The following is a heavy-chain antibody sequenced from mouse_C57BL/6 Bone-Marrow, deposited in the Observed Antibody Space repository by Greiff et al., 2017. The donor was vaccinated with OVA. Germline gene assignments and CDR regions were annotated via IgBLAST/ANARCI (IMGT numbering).Heavy chain of an antibody. Sequence: VQLQQSGPELVKPGASVKISCKASGYAFSSSWMNWVKQRPGKGLEWIGRIYPGDGDTNYNGKFKGKATLTAAKSSSTAYMQLSSLTSEDSAVYFCARSSYYGSSYEDYFDYWGQGTTLTVSS. CDR2: IYPGDGDT. J-gene: IGHJ2*01. CDR3: ARSSYYGSSYEDYFDY. D-gene: IGHD1-1*01. V-gene: IGHV1-82*01. CDR1: GYAFSSSW.